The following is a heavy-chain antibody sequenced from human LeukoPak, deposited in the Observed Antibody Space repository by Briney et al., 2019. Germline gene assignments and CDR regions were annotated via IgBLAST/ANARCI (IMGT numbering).Heavy chain of an antibody. Sequence: GGSLRLSCAASGFTFSNAWMNWMGWVRQAPGKGLEWVGLTKIKTDDGTPDYAALVKGRSTISRDDSKNTVYLEMNSLETEDTGVYYCISGGGTADYWGQGTLVSVSS. CDR1: GFTFSNAW. J-gene: IGHJ4*02. V-gene: IGHV3-15*01. CDR2: TKIKTDDGTP. D-gene: IGHD1-1*01. CDR3: ISGGGTADY.